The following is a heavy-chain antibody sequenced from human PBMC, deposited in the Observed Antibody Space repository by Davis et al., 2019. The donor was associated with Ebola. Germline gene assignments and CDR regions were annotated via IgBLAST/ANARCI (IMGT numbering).Heavy chain of an antibody. Sequence: GESLKISCAASGFTFDDYAMHWVCQAPGKGLEWVSLISGDGGSTYYADSVKGRFTISRDNSKNSLYLQMNSLRTEDTALYYCAKDQRDSSSWYNWFDPWGQGTLVTVSS. CDR1: GFTFDDYA. CDR3: AKDQRDSSSWYNWFDP. CDR2: ISGDGGST. V-gene: IGHV3-43*02. J-gene: IGHJ5*02. D-gene: IGHD6-13*01.